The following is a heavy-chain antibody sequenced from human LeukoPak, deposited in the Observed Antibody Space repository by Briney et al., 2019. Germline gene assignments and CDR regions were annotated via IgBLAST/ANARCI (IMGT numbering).Heavy chain of an antibody. D-gene: IGHD6-19*01. CDR1: GGSFSGYY. Sequence: SETLSLTCAVYGGSFSGYYWSWIRQPPGKGLEWIGEINHSGSTNYNPSLKSRVTISVDTSKNQFSLKLSSVTAADTAVYYCARVQWLAPGYWGQGTLVTVSS. CDR2: INHSGST. CDR3: ARVQWLAPGY. V-gene: IGHV4-34*01. J-gene: IGHJ4*02.